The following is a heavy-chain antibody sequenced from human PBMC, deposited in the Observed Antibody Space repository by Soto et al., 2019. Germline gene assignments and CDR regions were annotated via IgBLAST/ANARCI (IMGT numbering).Heavy chain of an antibody. D-gene: IGHD3-22*01. CDR3: ARGLVVIQYFDY. CDR2: IIPIFGTA. V-gene: IGHV1-69*13. CDR1: GGAFSSYA. Sequence: SVKVSCKASGGAFSSYAISWVRQAPGQGLEWMGGIIPIFGTANYAQKFQGRVTITADESTSTAYMELSSLRSEDTAVYYCARGLVVIQYFDYWGQGTLVTVSS. J-gene: IGHJ4*02.